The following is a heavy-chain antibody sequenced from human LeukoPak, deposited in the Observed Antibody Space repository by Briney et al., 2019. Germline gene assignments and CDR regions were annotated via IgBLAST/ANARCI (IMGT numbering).Heavy chain of an antibody. CDR1: GFTFSGFW. Sequence: GGSLRLSCAASGFTFSGFWMSWVRQAPGKGLEWVANINEDGREEHYVDSVKGRFTISRDSSKNTLYLQMNSLRAEDTAVYYCAKSRGESRGASNYWGQGTLVTVSS. J-gene: IGHJ4*02. V-gene: IGHV3-7*03. D-gene: IGHD1-26*01. CDR2: INEDGREE. CDR3: AKSRGESRGASNY.